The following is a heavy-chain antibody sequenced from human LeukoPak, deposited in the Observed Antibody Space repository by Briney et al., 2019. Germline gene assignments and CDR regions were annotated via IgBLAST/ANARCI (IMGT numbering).Heavy chain of an antibody. V-gene: IGHV4-34*01. CDR2: INHSGST. D-gene: IGHD2-21*02. Sequence: SETLSLTCAVYGGSFSGYYWSWIRQPPGKGLEWIGEINHSGSTNYNPSLKSRVTISVDTSKNQFSLKLSSVTAADTAVYYCARALLYCGGDCYAFDYWGREPWSPSPQ. CDR3: ARALLYCGGDCYAFDY. J-gene: IGHJ4*02. CDR1: GGSFSGYY.